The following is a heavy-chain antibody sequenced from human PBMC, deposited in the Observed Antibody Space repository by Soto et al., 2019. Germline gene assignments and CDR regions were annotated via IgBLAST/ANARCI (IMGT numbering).Heavy chain of an antibody. CDR2: IAPNSGDT. CDR1: GYTFSKFY. D-gene: IGHD2-15*01. V-gene: IGHV1-2*02. Sequence: GASVKVSCKASGYTFSKFYMHWVRQAPGQGLEWMGWIAPNSGDTNIAQKFQGRVTMTRDTSISTAYMDLNRLRSDDTAVYYCAKNLLATLPDGYDICGQGTMVTVSS. J-gene: IGHJ3*02. CDR3: AKNLLATLPDGYDI.